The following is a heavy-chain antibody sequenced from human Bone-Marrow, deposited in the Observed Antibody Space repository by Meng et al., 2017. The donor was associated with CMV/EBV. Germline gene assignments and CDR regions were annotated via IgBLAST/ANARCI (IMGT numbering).Heavy chain of an antibody. CDR3: AKFVLSSGYYYDY. J-gene: IGHJ4*03. CDR1: GFTFSSYA. CDR2: ISGNGGST. Sequence: GESLKISCAASGFTFSSYAMSWVRQAPGKGLEWVSAISGNGGSTYYADSVKGRFTISRDNSKNTLYLQMNSLRAEDTAVYYCAKFVLSSGYYYDYWGQGTTVTVSS. D-gene: IGHD3-22*01. V-gene: IGHV3-23*01.